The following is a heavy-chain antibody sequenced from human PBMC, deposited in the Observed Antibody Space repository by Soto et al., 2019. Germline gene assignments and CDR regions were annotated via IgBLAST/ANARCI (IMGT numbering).Heavy chain of an antibody. J-gene: IGHJ4*02. CDR2: INWNGGST. CDR3: VRVTHPTGASPIGY. Sequence: GGSLRLSCAASGFTFDDYGMSWVRQAPGKRLEWVSGINWNGGSTGYADSVKGRFTISRDNAKNSLYLQMNSLRAEDTALYYCVRVTHPTGASPIGYWGQGTLLTGSS. V-gene: IGHV3-20*04. D-gene: IGHD4-17*01. CDR1: GFTFDDYG.